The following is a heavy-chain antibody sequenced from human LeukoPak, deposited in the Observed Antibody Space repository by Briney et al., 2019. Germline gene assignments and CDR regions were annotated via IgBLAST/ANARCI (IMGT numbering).Heavy chain of an antibody. CDR3: AARYYGDDPDDAFDI. CDR2: IYPGDSDT. V-gene: IGHV5-51*01. D-gene: IGHD4-17*01. J-gene: IGHJ3*02. Sequence: AGESLRISCKGSGYSFTSYWIGWVRQMPGKGLEWMGIIYPGDSDTRYSPSFQGQVTISADKSISTAYLQWSSLKASDTAMYYCAARYYGDDPDDAFDIWGQGTMVTVSS. CDR1: GYSFTSYW.